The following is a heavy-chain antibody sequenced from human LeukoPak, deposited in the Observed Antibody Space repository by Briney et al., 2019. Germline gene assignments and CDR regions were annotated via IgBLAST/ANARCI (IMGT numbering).Heavy chain of an antibody. CDR2: ISSSSSTI. CDR1: GFTFSSYS. D-gene: IGHD5-18*01. V-gene: IGHV3-48*01. CDR3: AGTYGYVWFDP. J-gene: IGHJ5*02. Sequence: GGSPRLSCAASGFTFSSYSMNWVRQAPGKGLEWVSYISSSSSTIYYADSVKGRFTISRDNAKNSLYLQMNSLRAEDTAVYYCAGTYGYVWFDPWGQGTLVTVSS.